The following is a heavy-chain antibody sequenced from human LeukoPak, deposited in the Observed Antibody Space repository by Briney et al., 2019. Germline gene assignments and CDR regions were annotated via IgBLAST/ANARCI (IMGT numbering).Heavy chain of an antibody. CDR1: GGSISSYY. D-gene: IGHD3-22*01. CDR2: IYYSGST. J-gene: IGHJ4*02. Sequence: SETLSLTCTVSGGSISSYYWSWIRQPPGKGLEWIGYIYYSGSTNYNPSLKSRVTISVDTSKNQFSLKLSSVTAADTAVYHCARHASYDSSGYLFDYWGQGTLVTVPS. V-gene: IGHV4-59*08. CDR3: ARHASYDSSGYLFDY.